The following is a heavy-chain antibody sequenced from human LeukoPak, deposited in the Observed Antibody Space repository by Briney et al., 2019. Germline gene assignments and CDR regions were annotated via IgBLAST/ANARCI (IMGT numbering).Heavy chain of an antibody. Sequence: PSETLSLTCTVSGGSISSYHWSWIRQPPGKGLEWIGHIYYTGSTNYNPSLKSRVTISLDTSKNQFSLKLSSVTAADTAVYYCTRSLGVVIHGGMDVWGQGTRVTVSS. V-gene: IGHV4-59*01. CDR2: IYYTGST. J-gene: IGHJ6*02. D-gene: IGHD3-3*01. CDR3: TRSLGVVIHGGMDV. CDR1: GGSISSYH.